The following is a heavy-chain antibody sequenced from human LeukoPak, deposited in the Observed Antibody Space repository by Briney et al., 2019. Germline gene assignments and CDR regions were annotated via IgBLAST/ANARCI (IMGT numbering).Heavy chain of an antibody. V-gene: IGHV1-18*01. Sequence: GASVKVSCKASGYTFTTYDISWVRQAPGQGLEWMGWISAYNGNTNYAQKLQGRVTMTTDTSTSTAYMELRSLRSDDTAVYYCARKEIRGEMGDYWGQGTLVTVSS. CDR2: ISAYNGNT. D-gene: IGHD3-10*01. CDR3: ARKEIRGEMGDY. CDR1: GYTFTTYD. J-gene: IGHJ4*02.